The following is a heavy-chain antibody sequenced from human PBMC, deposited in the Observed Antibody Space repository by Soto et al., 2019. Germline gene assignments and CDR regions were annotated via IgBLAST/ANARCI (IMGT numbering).Heavy chain of an antibody. J-gene: IGHJ3*02. CDR3: AHLMITYGGVVADDAFDI. CDR2: VYWDGDK. CDR1: GFSLSAATVG. Sequence: QITLKESGPTLVKPTQTLTLTCTFSGFSLSAATVGVAWIRQPPGKALEWLAVVYWDGDKRYSPSLHSTLTITKDASSNQVVLTGANMDPVDTATYYCAHLMITYGGVVADDAFDIWGPGTMVTVSS. V-gene: IGHV2-5*02. D-gene: IGHD3-16*02.